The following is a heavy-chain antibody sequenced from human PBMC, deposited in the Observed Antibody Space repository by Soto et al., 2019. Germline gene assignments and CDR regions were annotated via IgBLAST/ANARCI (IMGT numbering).Heavy chain of an antibody. Sequence: SVKVSCKTSGGTFGTFGISWVRQAPGQGLEWMGGIIPFFGTAEYSQKFEDRITITADESTNTVYMDLRSLTSEDTAIYYCARTAPMDAGDKYYYDFWGQGALVTVSS. CDR3: ARTAPMDAGDKYYYDF. CDR2: IIPFFGTA. V-gene: IGHV1-69*13. J-gene: IGHJ4*02. CDR1: GGTFGTFG. D-gene: IGHD3-16*01.